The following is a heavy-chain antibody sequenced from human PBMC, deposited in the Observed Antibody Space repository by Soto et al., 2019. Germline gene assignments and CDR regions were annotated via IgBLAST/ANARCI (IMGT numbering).Heavy chain of an antibody. CDR1: GGSISSYY. D-gene: IGHD3-3*01. CDR3: ARAPPDFWSGYCLYFDY. CDR2: IYYSGST. V-gene: IGHV4-59*01. Sequence: SETLSLTCSVSGGSISSYYWSWIRQPPGKGLEWIGYIYYSGSTNYNPSLKSRVTISVDTSKNQFSLKLSSVTAADTAVYYCARAPPDFWSGYCLYFDYWGQGNLVTVSS. J-gene: IGHJ4*02.